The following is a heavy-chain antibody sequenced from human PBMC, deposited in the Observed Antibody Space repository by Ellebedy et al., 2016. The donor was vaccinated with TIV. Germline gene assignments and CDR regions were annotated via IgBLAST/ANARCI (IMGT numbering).Heavy chain of an antibody. V-gene: IGHV4-61*01. CDR3: ARGPPLLHGGKLLDY. D-gene: IGHD4-23*01. Sequence: SETLSLTXTVSGGSVSSGSYYWSWIRQPPGKGLEWIGYIYYSGSTNYNPSLKSRVTISVDTSKNQFSLKLSSVTAADTAVYYCARGPPLLHGGKLLDYWGQGTLVTVSS. J-gene: IGHJ4*02. CDR2: IYYSGST. CDR1: GGSVSSGSYY.